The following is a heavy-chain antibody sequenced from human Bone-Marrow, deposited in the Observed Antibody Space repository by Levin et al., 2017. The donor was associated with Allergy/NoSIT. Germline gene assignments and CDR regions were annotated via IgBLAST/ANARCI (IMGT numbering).Heavy chain of an antibody. V-gene: IGHV4-39*01. CDR1: GASVSNPHCGCF. D-gene: IGHD3-22*01. Sequence: ESLKISCSVSGASVSNPHCGCFWGWVRQPSGEGLQWIGTIDYAGLTHYNPSLRSRVTISIDTSKNQFSLRLTSVTATDTADYFCARIYSGYDYWGRGTRVTVSS. CDR2: IDYAGLT. J-gene: IGHJ4*02. CDR3: ARIYSGYDY.